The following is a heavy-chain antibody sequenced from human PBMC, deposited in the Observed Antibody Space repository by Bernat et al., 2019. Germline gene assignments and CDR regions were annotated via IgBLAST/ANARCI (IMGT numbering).Heavy chain of an antibody. V-gene: IGHV1-18*01. J-gene: IGHJ6*02. CDR3: AREVRPTLGAGKWIYGMDV. CDR1: GYTFTSYG. D-gene: IGHD6-19*01. CDR2: ISAYNGNT. Sequence: QVQLVQSGAEVKKPRSSVKVSCKASGYTFTSYGISWVRQAPGQGLEWMGWISAYNGNTNYAQKLQGRVTMTTDTSTSTAYMELRSLRSDDTAVYYCAREVRPTLGAGKWIYGMDVWGQGTTVTVSS.